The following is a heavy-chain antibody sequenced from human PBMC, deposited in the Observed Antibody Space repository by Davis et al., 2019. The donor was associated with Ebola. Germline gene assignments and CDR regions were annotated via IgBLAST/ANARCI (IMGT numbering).Heavy chain of an antibody. V-gene: IGHV3-30*03. D-gene: IGHD3-16*01. CDR1: GFTFSDYS. Sequence: GGSLRLSCAASGFTFSDYSMNWVRQAPGKGLKWVTDIAYDGRYESYAESVKGRFTISRDNSKSTLYLQMNSLRLEDTAVYYCVRDYNDGIGRFDYWGQGTLVTVSS. J-gene: IGHJ4*02. CDR3: VRDYNDGIGRFDY. CDR2: IAYDGRYE.